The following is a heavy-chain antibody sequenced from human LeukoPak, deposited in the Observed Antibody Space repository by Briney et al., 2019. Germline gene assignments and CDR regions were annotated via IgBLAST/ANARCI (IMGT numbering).Heavy chain of an antibody. CDR3: SKDSHD. CDR1: SGSINSGSSF. D-gene: IGHD2-21*01. V-gene: IGHV4-30-4*08. CDR2: IYPSGTT. Sequence: PSETLSLTCTVSSGSINSGSSFWSWVSQPPGKGLEWIGYIYPSGTTYYEPSLKSRVTISVDTSNNQFSLSLDSVTAADTAVYFCSKDSHDWGQGTLVIVSS. J-gene: IGHJ4*02.